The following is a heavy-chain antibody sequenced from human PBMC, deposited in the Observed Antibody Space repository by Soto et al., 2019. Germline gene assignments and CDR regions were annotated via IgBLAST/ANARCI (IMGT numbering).Heavy chain of an antibody. D-gene: IGHD3-10*01. CDR2: IYHSGST. Sequence: SETLSLTCTVPGGSISSGGYSWSWIRQPPGKGLEWIGYIYHSGSTYYNPSLKSRVTISVDRSKNQFSLKLSSVTAADTAVYYCARVRTATMVRGVIDYWGQGTLVTVSS. V-gene: IGHV4-30-2*01. CDR3: ARVRTATMVRGVIDY. J-gene: IGHJ4*02. CDR1: GGSISSGGYS.